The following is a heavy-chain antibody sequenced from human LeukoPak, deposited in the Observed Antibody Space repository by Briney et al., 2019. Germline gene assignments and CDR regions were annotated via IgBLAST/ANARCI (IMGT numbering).Heavy chain of an antibody. CDR1: GGSISSSNW. CDR3: ARRLGYCSSTSCYAFDY. Sequence: PSETLSLTCAVSGGSISSSNWWSWVRQPPGKGLEWIGEIYHSGSTNYNPSLKSRVTISVDTSKNQFSLKLSSVTAADTAVYYCARRLGYCSSTSCYAFDYWGQGTLVTVSS. V-gene: IGHV4-4*02. J-gene: IGHJ4*02. D-gene: IGHD2-2*03. CDR2: IYHSGST.